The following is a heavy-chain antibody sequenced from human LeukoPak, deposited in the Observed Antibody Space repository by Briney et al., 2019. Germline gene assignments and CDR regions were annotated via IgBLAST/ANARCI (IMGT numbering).Heavy chain of an antibody. J-gene: IGHJ4*02. CDR3: AKEPYSGTYYDY. Sequence: GGSLRLSCAASGFTFSSYAMSWVRRAPGKGLEWVAAISESGGSTYYADSVKGRFTISRDSSKNTLYLQMHSLRVEDTALYYCAKEPYSGTYYDYWGQGTLVTVSS. D-gene: IGHD1-26*01. V-gene: IGHV3-23*01. CDR2: ISESGGST. CDR1: GFTFSSYA.